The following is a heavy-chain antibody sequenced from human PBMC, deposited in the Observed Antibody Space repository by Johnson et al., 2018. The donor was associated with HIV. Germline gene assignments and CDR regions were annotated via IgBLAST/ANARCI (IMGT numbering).Heavy chain of an antibody. CDR3: ATEGPSERAGFHI. CDR1: GLTVSRNY. CDR2: IYGGAT. J-gene: IGHJ3*02. Sequence: EVQLVESGGGVVRPRGSLRLPCAASGLTVSRNYMTWVRQAAGKGLAWVSLIYGGATSCADAGQGRCTIARDNPKNSLILQMNSLRAEDTAVYYCATEGPSERAGFHIWGQGTMVTVSS. V-gene: IGHV3-66*01.